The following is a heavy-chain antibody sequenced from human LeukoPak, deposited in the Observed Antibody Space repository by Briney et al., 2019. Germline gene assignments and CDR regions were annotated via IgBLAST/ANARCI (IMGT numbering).Heavy chain of an antibody. CDR3: ARQRYSGSYYFDY. CDR1: GGSFSGYY. Sequence: SETLSLTCAVYGGSFSGYYWNWIRQPPGKGLEWIGEINHSGSTNYNPSLKSRVTISVDTSKNQFSLKLSSVTAADTAVYYCARQRYSGSYYFDYWGQGTLVTVSS. V-gene: IGHV4-34*01. D-gene: IGHD1-26*01. CDR2: INHSGST. J-gene: IGHJ4*02.